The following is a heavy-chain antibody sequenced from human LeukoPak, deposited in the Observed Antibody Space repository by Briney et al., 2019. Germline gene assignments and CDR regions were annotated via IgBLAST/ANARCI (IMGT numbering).Heavy chain of an antibody. Sequence: SETLSLTCTVSGGSVSTSDYYWGWIRQSPVKGLEWIGDVFYTGKTNYNPSLRGRATISIDTSKNQFSLKLTYVTAADSAVYYCARVFDPWGQGTLDTVSS. CDR3: ARVFDP. CDR2: VFYTGKT. CDR1: GGSVSTSDYY. J-gene: IGHJ5*02. V-gene: IGHV4-39*07. D-gene: IGHD3-3*01.